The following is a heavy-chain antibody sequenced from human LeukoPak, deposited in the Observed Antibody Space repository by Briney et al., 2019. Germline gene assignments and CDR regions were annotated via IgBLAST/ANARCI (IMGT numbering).Heavy chain of an antibody. J-gene: IGHJ3*02. CDR2: IIPIFGTA. Sequence: ASVKVSCKVSGYTLTELSMHWVRQAPGQGLEWMGGIIPIFGTANYAQKFQGRVTITADESTSTAYMELSSLRSEDTAVYYCARPLTPYYYDSSGYYHHGGAFDIWGQGTMVTVSS. V-gene: IGHV1-69*13. CDR1: GYTLTELS. CDR3: ARPLTPYYYDSSGYYHHGGAFDI. D-gene: IGHD3-22*01.